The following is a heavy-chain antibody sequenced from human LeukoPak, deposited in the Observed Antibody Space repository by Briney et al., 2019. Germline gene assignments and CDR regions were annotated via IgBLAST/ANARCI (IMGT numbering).Heavy chain of an antibody. D-gene: IGHD1-7*01. J-gene: IGHJ4*02. V-gene: IGHV3-74*01. CDR3: ASYNWNFLNDY. CDR2: INSDGSST. CDR1: GFTFSRYW. Sequence: GGSLRLSCAASGFTFSRYWMYWVRQAPGKGLVWVSGINSDGSSTRYADSVKGRFTISRDNAKNTLYLQMNSLRAEGTAVYYCASYNWNFLNDYWGQGTLVTVSS.